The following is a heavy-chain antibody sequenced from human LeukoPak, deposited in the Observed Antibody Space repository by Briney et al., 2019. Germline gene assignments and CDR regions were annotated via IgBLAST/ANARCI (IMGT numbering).Heavy chain of an antibody. Sequence: GGSLRLSCAASGFTFSSYGMHWVRQAPGKGLEWVAVISYDGSNKYYADSVKGRFTISRDNSKNTLYLQMNSLRAEDTAMYFCARLYMSGGASTGSFDSWGQGTLVTVSS. CDR1: GFTFSSYG. CDR3: ARLYMSGGASTGSFDS. J-gene: IGHJ4*02. V-gene: IGHV3-30*03. D-gene: IGHD3-3*01. CDR2: ISYDGSNK.